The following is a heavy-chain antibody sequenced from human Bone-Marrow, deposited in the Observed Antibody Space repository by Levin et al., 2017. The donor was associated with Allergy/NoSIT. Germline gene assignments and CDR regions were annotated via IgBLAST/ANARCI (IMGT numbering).Heavy chain of an antibody. Sequence: GESLKISCAASGFSFSTDWMNWVRQAPGKGLEWVANINPRGSETRYVDSVKGRFTISRDNARNSLYLQMNSLRPEDTAVYYCASWGDSSNYWGQGSLVTVSS. CDR2: INPRGSET. V-gene: IGHV3-7*01. D-gene: IGHD4-11*01. CDR1: GFSFSTDW. CDR3: ASWGDSSNY. J-gene: IGHJ4*02.